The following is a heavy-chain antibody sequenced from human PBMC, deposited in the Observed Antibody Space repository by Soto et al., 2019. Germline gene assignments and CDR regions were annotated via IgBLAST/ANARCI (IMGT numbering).Heavy chain of an antibody. D-gene: IGHD3-22*01. CDR1: GFTFSSYA. CDR2: ISGSGGST. CDR3: ASQRYYYDSSGYYLEYFQH. V-gene: IGHV3-23*01. Sequence: GSLRLSCAASGFTFSSYAMSWVRQAPGKGLEWVSAISGSGGSTYYVDSVKGRFTISRDNSKNTLYLQMNSLRAEDTAVYYCASQRYYYDSSGYYLEYFQHWGQGT. J-gene: IGHJ1*01.